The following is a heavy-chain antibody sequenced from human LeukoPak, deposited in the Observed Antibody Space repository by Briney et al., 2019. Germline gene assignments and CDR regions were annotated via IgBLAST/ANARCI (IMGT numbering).Heavy chain of an antibody. CDR1: GFTFSNYA. J-gene: IGHJ4*02. V-gene: IGHV3-23*01. CDR2: ISGGGGTS. CDR3: ARGHSSGWYYFDY. Sequence: GGSLRLSCAASGFTFSNYAMTWVRQAPGRGLEWVSTISGGGGTSHYADSVKGRFLISRDNSKNTLSLQMNSLRAEDTAVYYCARGHSSGWYYFDYWGQGTLVTVSS. D-gene: IGHD6-19*01.